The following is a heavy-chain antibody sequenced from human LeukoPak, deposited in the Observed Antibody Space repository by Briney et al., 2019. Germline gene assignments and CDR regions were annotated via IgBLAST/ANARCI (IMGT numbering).Heavy chain of an antibody. CDR1: GGSISSYY. CDR2: IYYSEST. CDR3: ARDLGADSSGWYYFDY. Sequence: SETLSLTCTVSGGSISSYYWSWIRQPPGKGLEWIGYIYYSESTKYKPSLKSRVTISVDTSKNQFSLKLSSVTAADTAVYYCARDLGADSSGWYYFDYWGQGTLVTVSS. J-gene: IGHJ4*02. D-gene: IGHD6-19*01. V-gene: IGHV4-59*12.